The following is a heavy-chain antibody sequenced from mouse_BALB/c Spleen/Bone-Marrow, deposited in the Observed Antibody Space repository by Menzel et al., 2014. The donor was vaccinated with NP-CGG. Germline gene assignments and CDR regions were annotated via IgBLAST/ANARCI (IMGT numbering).Heavy chain of an antibody. Sequence: EVKVEESGPSPVKPSQTLSLTCSVTGDSITSGYWNWIRTFPGNKLEYMGYISYSGSTYYSPSLISRISITRDTSKNQYYLQLNSVTTEDTATYYCATYDGYYFDYWGQGTTLTVSS. CDR3: ATYDGYYFDY. D-gene: IGHD2-3*01. V-gene: IGHV3-8*02. CDR1: GDSITSGY. J-gene: IGHJ2*01. CDR2: ISYSGST.